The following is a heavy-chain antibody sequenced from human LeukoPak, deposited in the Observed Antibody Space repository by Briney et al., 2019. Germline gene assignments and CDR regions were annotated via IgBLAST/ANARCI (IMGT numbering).Heavy chain of an antibody. J-gene: IGHJ4*02. CDR3: ARTQAYCGGDCYRRPFDY. D-gene: IGHD2-21*02. V-gene: IGHV1-69*13. CDR1: GGTFSSYA. Sequence: SVKVSCKASGGTFSSYAISWVRQAPGQGLEWMGGIIPIFGTANYAQKFQGRVTITADESTSTAYMELSSLRSEDTAVYYCARTQAYCGGDCYRRPFDYWGQGTLVTVSS. CDR2: IIPIFGTA.